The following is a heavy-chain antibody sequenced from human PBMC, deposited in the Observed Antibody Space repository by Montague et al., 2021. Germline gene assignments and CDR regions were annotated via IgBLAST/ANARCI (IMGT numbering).Heavy chain of an antibody. CDR3: ARPNIVTIHWYFDL. V-gene: IGHV4-39*01. J-gene: IGHJ2*01. D-gene: IGHD5-12*01. CDR1: GGSISSSSYY. CDR2: IYYGGNT. Sequence: SETLSLTCTVSGGSISSSSYYWGWIRQPPGKGLEWIGSIYYGGNTYCNPSLKSRVTISVDPSKNQFSLRLSSVTAADTAVYYCARPNIVTIHWYFDLWGRGTPVLASS.